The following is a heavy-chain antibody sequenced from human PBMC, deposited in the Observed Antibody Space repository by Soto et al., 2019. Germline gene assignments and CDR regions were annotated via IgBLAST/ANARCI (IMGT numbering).Heavy chain of an antibody. J-gene: IGHJ6*02. Sequence: SVKVSCKASGGTFSSYAISWVRQAPGQGLEWMGGIIPIFGTANYAQKFQGRVTITADESTSTAYMELSSLRSEDTAVYYCARDGAAAGYYYYYGMDVWGQGTTVTVSS. CDR3: ARDGAAAGYYYYYGMDV. CDR1: GGTFSSYA. V-gene: IGHV1-69*13. D-gene: IGHD6-13*01. CDR2: IIPIFGTA.